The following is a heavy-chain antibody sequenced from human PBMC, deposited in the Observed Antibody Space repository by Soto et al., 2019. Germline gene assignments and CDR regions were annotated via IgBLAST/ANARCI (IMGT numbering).Heavy chain of an antibody. D-gene: IGHD2-15*01. V-gene: IGHV4-30-4*01. J-gene: IGHJ4*02. CDR1: GDSIKSADYL. CDR2: IYYTGTI. CDR3: VRMKTGGSRPVDH. Sequence: PSETLSLTCTVSGDSIKSADYLWTWIRQPPGEGLEYIGYIYYTGTISYKPSLQSRAAISLDTSKNQFSLKLTSATATDTAVYYCVRMKTGGSRPVDHWGQGTLVTVS.